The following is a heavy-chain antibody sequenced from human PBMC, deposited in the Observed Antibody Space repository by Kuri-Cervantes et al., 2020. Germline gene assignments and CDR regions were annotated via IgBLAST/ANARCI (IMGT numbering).Heavy chain of an antibody. V-gene: IGHV4-39*07. J-gene: IGHJ5*02. CDR3: ARTNYYGSGLFYKNNWFDP. Sequence: SETLSLTCTVSGGSISSSSYYWGWIRQPPGKGLEWIGSIYYSGSTYYNPSLKSRVTISVDTSKSQFSLKLSSVTAADTAVYYCARTNYYGSGLFYKNNWFDPWGQGILVTVSS. D-gene: IGHD3-10*01. CDR1: GGSISSSSYY. CDR2: IYYSGST.